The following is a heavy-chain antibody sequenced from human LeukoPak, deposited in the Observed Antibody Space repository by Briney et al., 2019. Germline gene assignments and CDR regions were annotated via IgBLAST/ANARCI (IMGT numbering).Heavy chain of an antibody. J-gene: IGHJ5*02. CDR3: ARGGYYGSGNDFRFDP. D-gene: IGHD3-10*01. Sequence: SGGSLRLSCAASEFSFSHYTMNWIRQPPGKGLEWIGYIYYSGSTNYNPSLKSRVTISVDTSKNQFSLKLSSVTAADTAVYYCARGGYYGSGNDFRFDPWGQGTLVTVSS. CDR1: EFSFSHYT. CDR2: IYYSGST. V-gene: IGHV4-59*01.